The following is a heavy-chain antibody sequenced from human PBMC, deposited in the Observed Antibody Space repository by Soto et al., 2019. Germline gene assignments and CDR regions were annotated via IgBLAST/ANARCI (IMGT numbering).Heavy chain of an antibody. V-gene: IGHV4-39*01. CDR1: GGSISSSSYY. CDR3: ARLALVPYAFDM. Sequence: PSETLRLTCTVSGGSISSSSYYWEWKRQPPGKGLEWIGSIYSSGCTYYNPSLKSPGNISLGTSMNQFSLKLSSVTAADTAVYYCARLALVPYAFDMLPQGTMDTVSS. CDR2: IYSSGCT. D-gene: IGHD6-13*01. J-gene: IGHJ3*02.